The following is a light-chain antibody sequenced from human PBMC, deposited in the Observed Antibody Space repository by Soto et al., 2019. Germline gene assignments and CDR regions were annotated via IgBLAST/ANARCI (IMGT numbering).Light chain of an antibody. CDR1: QSVSSY. V-gene: IGKV3-20*01. CDR3: QQYGSSPTWT. Sequence: EIVFTQSPFTLSLCPLEIATLSCRASQSVSSYLAWYQQKPGQAPRLLIYDASNRATGIPDRFSGSGSGTDFTLTISRLEPEDSAVYYCQQYGSSPTWTFGQGTKVDIK. CDR2: DAS. J-gene: IGKJ1*01.